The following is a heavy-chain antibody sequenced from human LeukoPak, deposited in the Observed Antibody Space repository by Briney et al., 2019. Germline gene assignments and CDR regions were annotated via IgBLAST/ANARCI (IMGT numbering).Heavy chain of an antibody. CDR1: GGSFSGYY. Sequence: SSETLSLTCAVSGGSFSGYYWSWIRQPPGKGLEWIGEITHRGSTNYNPSLKSRVTISVDTSKNQFSLSLNSVTAADTAVYYCADLYYYDTSGPPSYWGQGTLVTVSS. CDR2: ITHRGST. J-gene: IGHJ4*02. D-gene: IGHD3-22*01. CDR3: ADLYYYDTSGPPSY. V-gene: IGHV4-34*01.